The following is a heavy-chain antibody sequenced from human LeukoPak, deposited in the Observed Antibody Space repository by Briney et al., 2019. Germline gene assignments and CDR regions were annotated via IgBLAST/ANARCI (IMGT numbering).Heavy chain of an antibody. Sequence: DSGPTLLNPTQTLTLTCTFSGFSLSTGGVGVCWIRHPPGKALEWLALIYWDDDKRYSPSLRSRLTITKDTSKNPVVLTMPNMDPVDTATYYCARRLGYTYGRGYWYFDVWGRGSLVTVSS. CDR1: GFSLSTGGVG. CDR2: IYWDDDK. V-gene: IGHV2-5*02. J-gene: IGHJ2*01. CDR3: ARRLGYTYGRGYWYFDV. D-gene: IGHD5-18*01.